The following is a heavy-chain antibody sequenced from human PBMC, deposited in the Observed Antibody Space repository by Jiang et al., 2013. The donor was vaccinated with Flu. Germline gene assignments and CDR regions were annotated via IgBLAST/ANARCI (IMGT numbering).Heavy chain of an antibody. Sequence: SGAEVKKPGASVKVSCKASGYTFTSYAMHWVRQAPGQRLEWMGWINAGNGNTKYSQKFQGRVTITRDTSASTAYMELSSLRSEDTAVYYCARDIAVAEGPPSSAYYYYYGMDVWGQGTTVTVSS. V-gene: IGHV1-3*01. J-gene: IGHJ6*02. CDR3: ARDIAVAEGPPSSAYYYYYGMDV. D-gene: IGHD6-19*01. CDR2: INAGNGNT. CDR1: GYTFTSYA.